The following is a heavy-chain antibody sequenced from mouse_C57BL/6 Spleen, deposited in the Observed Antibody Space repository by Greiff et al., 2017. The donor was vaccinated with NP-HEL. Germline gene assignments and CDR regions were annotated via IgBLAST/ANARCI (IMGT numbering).Heavy chain of an antibody. CDR3: ARHVPQLGRGYFDY. J-gene: IGHJ2*01. Sequence: EVKVVESGGDLVKPGGSLKLSCAASGFTFSSYGMSWVRQTPDKRLEWVATISSGGSYTYYPDSVKGRFTISRDNAKNTLYLQMSSLKSEDTAMYYCARHVPQLGRGYFDYWGQGTTLTVSS. CDR2: ISSGGSYT. V-gene: IGHV5-6*01. CDR1: GFTFSSYG. D-gene: IGHD4-1*02.